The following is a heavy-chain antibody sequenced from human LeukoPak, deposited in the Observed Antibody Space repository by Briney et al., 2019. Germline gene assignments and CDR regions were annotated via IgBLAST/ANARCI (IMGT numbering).Heavy chain of an antibody. CDR2: IKQDGSEK. J-gene: IGHJ4*02. CDR1: GFTFSCYW. Sequence: GGSLRLSCAASGFTFSCYWMSWVRQAPGKGLEWVANIKQDGSEKYYLNSVKGRFTISRDNAKNSVYLQMNSLRAEDTAVYYCASGVYHFDHWGQGTLVTVSS. D-gene: IGHD2-8*01. CDR3: ASGVYHFDH. V-gene: IGHV3-7*01.